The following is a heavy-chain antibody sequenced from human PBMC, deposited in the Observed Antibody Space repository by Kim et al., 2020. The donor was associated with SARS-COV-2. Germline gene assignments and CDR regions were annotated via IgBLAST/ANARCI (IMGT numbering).Heavy chain of an antibody. Sequence: GGSLRLSCAASGFTFSTYAMHWVRQAPGKGLEWVAVISHDGSNKYYADSVKGRFTISRDNSKNTLYLQTNSLRAEDTAVSYCARDKYSTSWNGPRGWFDPWGQGTLVTVSS. CDR1: GFTFSTYA. CDR2: ISHDGSNK. CDR3: ARDKYSTSWNGPRGWFDP. D-gene: IGHD6-13*01. V-gene: IGHV3-30*04. J-gene: IGHJ5*02.